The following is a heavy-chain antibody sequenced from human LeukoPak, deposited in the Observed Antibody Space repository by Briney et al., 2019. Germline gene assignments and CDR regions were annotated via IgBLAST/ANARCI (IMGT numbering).Heavy chain of an antibody. J-gene: IGHJ4*02. Sequence: GGSLGLSCAASGFTFSSFSVNWVRQAPGKGLEWVSSISSSGTSTYYADSVKGRFTISRDNAKNSLYLQMNSLRAEDTALYYCARIGSSGVDYWGQGTLVTVSS. V-gene: IGHV3-21*01. CDR1: GFTFSSFS. CDR2: ISSSGTST. CDR3: ARIGSSGVDY. D-gene: IGHD6-19*01.